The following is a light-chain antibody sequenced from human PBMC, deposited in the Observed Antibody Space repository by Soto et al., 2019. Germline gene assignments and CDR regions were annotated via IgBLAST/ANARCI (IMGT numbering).Light chain of an antibody. CDR3: QQYNSYST. Sequence: DIQMTQSPSTLSASVVDRVTITCRASQIISSWLAWYQQKPGKAPKFLIYDASSLESGVPSRFSGSGSGTEFTLTISSLQPDDFATYYCQQYNSYSTFGQGTKVDIK. CDR1: QIISSW. J-gene: IGKJ1*01. CDR2: DAS. V-gene: IGKV1-5*01.